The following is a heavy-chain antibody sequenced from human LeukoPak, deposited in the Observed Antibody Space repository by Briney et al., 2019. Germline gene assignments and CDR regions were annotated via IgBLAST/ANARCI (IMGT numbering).Heavy chain of an antibody. CDR2: IIPIFGTA. V-gene: IGHV1-69*13. CDR3: ARVVTPRYCSTPSCYWKGWFDP. CDR1: GGTFSSYA. Sequence: GASVKVSCKASGGTFSSYAISWVRQAPGQGLEWMGGIIPIFGTANYAQKFQGRVTITADESTGTAYMDLSGLISEDTAVYYCARVVTPRYCSTPSCYWKGWFDPWGQGTLVTVSS. J-gene: IGHJ5*02. D-gene: IGHD2-2*01.